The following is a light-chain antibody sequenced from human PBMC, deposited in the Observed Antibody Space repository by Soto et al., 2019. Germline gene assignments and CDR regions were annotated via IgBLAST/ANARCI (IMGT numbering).Light chain of an antibody. J-gene: IGKJ1*01. Sequence: DIQMTQSPSSLSASVGDRVPITCRASQSISNYLNWYQQKPGKAPKLLMFAASSLQSGVPSRFSGGGSGTDFTLTISSLQPEDFANYYCQQSYSTPRTFGQGTKVEIK. CDR1: QSISNY. CDR2: AAS. V-gene: IGKV1-39*01. CDR3: QQSYSTPRT.